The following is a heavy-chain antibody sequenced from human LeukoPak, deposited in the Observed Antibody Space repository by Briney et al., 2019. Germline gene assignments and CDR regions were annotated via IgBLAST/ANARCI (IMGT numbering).Heavy chain of an antibody. V-gene: IGHV1-69*05. CDR1: GGTFSSYA. CDR2: IIPIFGTA. J-gene: IGHJ4*02. D-gene: IGHD2-15*01. Sequence: ASVKVSSKASGGTFSSYAISWVRQAPGQGLEWMGGIIPIFGTANYAQKFQGRVTITTDESTSTAYMELSSLRSEDTAVYYCARVECSGGSCYTSFDYWGQGTLVTVSS. CDR3: ARVECSGGSCYTSFDY.